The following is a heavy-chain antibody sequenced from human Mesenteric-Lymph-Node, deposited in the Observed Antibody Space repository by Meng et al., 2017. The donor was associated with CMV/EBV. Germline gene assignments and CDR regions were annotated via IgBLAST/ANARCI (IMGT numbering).Heavy chain of an antibody. V-gene: IGHV4-34*01. D-gene: IGHD3-9*01. CDR2: INHSGST. J-gene: IGHJ4*02. CDR3: ARGSSYDILTGYFDY. CDR1: GGSVSGYH. Sequence: QVQSHQAGARLLKPLGILHVPCAGYGGSVSGYHWNWIRQSPEKGLEWIGEINHSGSTTYNPSFTSRIIISVDTSTNQISLNMSSVSAADTAVYYCARGSSYDILTGYFDYWGQGALVTVSS.